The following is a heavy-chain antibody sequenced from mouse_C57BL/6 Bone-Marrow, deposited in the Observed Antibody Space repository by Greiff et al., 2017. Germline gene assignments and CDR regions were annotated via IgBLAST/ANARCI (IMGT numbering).Heavy chain of an antibody. CDR3: ASSYAMDY. J-gene: IGHJ4*01. V-gene: IGHV5-17*01. CDR2: IGSGSSTI. Sequence: EVQLVESGGGLVKPGGSLKLSCAASGFTFSDYGMHWVRQAPEKGLEWVAYIGSGSSTIYYADTVNGRFTISRDNDKNTLFLQMTSLRSEETAMYYCASSYAMDYWGQGTSVTVSS. CDR1: GFTFSDYG.